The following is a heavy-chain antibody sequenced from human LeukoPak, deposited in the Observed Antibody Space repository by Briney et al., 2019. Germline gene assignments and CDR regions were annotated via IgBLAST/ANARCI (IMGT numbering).Heavy chain of an antibody. CDR2: INPNSGGT. CDR3: ARAGFPHTPTDGGAY. D-gene: IGHD5-18*01. CDR1: RYAFTGYY. Sequence: ASVKVSCKASRYAFTGYYIHWVRQAPGQGLEWMGWINPNSGGTNYAQKFQGRVTMTRDTSISTAYMELSRLTSDDTAVYYCARAGFPHTPTDGGAYWGQGTLVTVSS. V-gene: IGHV1-2*02. J-gene: IGHJ4*02.